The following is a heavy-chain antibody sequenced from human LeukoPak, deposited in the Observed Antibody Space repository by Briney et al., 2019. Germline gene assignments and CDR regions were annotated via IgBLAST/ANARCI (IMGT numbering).Heavy chain of an antibody. CDR3: AKPPEWFGESDV. CDR1: GFTFDDYG. Sequence: GGSLRLSCAASGFTFDDYGMHWVRQAPGKGLEWVSLISGDGGSTYYADSVKGRFTISRDNSKNSLYLQMNSLRTEDTALYYCAKPPEWFGESDVWGQGTTVTVSS. CDR2: ISGDGGST. D-gene: IGHD3-10*01. V-gene: IGHV3-43*02. J-gene: IGHJ6*02.